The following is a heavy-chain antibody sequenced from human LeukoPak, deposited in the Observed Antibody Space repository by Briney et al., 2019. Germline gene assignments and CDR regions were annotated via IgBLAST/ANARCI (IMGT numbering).Heavy chain of an antibody. CDR1: GFTFSDYY. CDR2: ISTRDNTI. D-gene: IGHD4-23*01. V-gene: IGHV3-11*01. Sequence: GGSLRLSCTASGFTFSDYYMSWLRQTPGKGLEWLSYISTRDNTIQYADSVKGRFTISRDNANNSVFLQMNNLRAEDSAIYYCARGARWAYYFDYWGQGSLVTVSS. CDR3: ARGARWAYYFDY. J-gene: IGHJ4*02.